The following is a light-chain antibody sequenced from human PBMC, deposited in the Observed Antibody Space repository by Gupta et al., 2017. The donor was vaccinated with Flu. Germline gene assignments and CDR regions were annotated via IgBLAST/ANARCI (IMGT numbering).Light chain of an antibody. CDR1: RDISNF. Sequence: PSSLSASAGDRVTITCQASRDISNFLNWYQQKPGRAPKLLIYDASNLETGVPSLFSGSGSGTDFTFTITSLQPEDFATYYCQQEDDLPSTFGQGTKLEIK. CDR3: QQEDDLPST. J-gene: IGKJ2*01. CDR2: DAS. V-gene: IGKV1-33*01.